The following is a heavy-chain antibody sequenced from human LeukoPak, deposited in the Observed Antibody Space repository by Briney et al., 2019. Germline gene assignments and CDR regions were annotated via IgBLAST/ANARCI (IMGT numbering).Heavy chain of an antibody. CDR2: IKQDGSEK. V-gene: IGHV3-7*01. Sequence: GGSLRLSCEGSGFTFSSYAMSWVRQAPGKGLEWVANIKQDGSEKYYVDSVKGRFTISRDNAKNSLYLQMNSLRAEDTAVYYCASYGSAAAEDIWGQGTMVTVSS. CDR1: GFTFSSYA. J-gene: IGHJ3*02. CDR3: ASYGSAAAEDI. D-gene: IGHD6-13*01.